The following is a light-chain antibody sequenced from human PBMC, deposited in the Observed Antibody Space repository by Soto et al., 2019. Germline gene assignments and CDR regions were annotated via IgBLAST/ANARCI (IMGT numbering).Light chain of an antibody. CDR3: QTWGTGRV. CDR1: RGHSSYA. CDR2: LNGDGSH. J-gene: IGLJ3*02. V-gene: IGLV4-69*01. Sequence: QSVLTQSPSASASLGASVKLTCTLSRGHSSYAIAWHQQQPEKGPRYLMKLNGDGSHSKGDGIPDRFSGSSSGAERYLTISSLQSEDEADYYCQTWGTGRVFGGGTKVTVL.